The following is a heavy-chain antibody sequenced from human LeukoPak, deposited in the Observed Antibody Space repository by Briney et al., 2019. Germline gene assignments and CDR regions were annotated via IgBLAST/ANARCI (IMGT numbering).Heavy chain of an antibody. Sequence: IPSETLSLTCTVSGGSVDTIDYYWSWIRQPPGKGLEWIGYMYHTGSSIHSPSLKSRLTISVDTSKNQFTLNLSSMTAADTAVYYCAGDQGGSAHRHAFDIWGQGTLVTVSS. V-gene: IGHV4-61*08. CDR2: MYHTGSS. CDR3: AGDQGGSAHRHAFDI. CDR1: GGSVDTIDYY. D-gene: IGHD1-26*01. J-gene: IGHJ3*02.